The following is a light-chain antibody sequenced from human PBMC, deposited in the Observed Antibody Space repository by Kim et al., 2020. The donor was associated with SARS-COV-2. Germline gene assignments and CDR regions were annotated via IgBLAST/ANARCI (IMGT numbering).Light chain of an antibody. CDR1: QSASSSN. Sequence: SPGERPSLSCSASQSASSSNLAWYQQKPGQRPRLRMYDAASRATGIPDRFSGSGSVTDVTLTISRLEPEDFAVYYWQQDGSTPLMFGGGTKVDIK. CDR2: DAA. V-gene: IGKV3-20*01. J-gene: IGKJ4*02. CDR3: QQDGSTPLM.